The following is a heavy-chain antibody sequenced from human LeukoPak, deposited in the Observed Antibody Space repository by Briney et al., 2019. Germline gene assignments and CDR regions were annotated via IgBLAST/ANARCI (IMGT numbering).Heavy chain of an antibody. D-gene: IGHD5-12*01. V-gene: IGHV4-59*01. CDR1: GGSISSYY. CDR2: IYYSGST. Sequence: SETLSLTCTVSGGSISSYYWSWIRQPPGKGLEWIGYIYYSGSTNYNPSLKSRVTILVDTSKNQFSLKLSSVTAADTAVYYCARVKNSGYDLGIDYWGQGTLVTVSS. J-gene: IGHJ4*02. CDR3: ARVKNSGYDLGIDY.